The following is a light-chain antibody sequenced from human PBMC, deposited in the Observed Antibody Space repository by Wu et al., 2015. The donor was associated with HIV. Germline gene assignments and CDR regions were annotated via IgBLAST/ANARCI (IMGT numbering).Light chain of an antibody. Sequence: AIRITQSPSSLSASTGDRITITCRASQDISSYLAWYQQKPGKAPKLLIYAASTLQSGVSSRFSGSGSGTDFTLTISCLQSEDFATYYCQQYYTYPRTFGQGTKVEIK. J-gene: IGKJ1*01. CDR1: QDISSY. V-gene: IGKV1-8*01. CDR3: QQYYTYPRT. CDR2: AAS.